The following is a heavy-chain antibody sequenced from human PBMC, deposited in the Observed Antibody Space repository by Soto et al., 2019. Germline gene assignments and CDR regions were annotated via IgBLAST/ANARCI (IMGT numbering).Heavy chain of an antibody. D-gene: IGHD2-15*01. CDR1: GSGFIRSG. CDR3: SADRPDIGVGWLV. J-gene: IGHJ6*02. Sequence: ASVKVSCKASGSGFIRSGIQWVRQAHGQRLEWIGWIVVASGQTNYAQNFRGRVAITRDTSTATAYIELTGLTSEDTAVYFCSADRPDIGVGWLVWGQGITVTGFS. CDR2: IVVASGQT. V-gene: IGHV1-58*02.